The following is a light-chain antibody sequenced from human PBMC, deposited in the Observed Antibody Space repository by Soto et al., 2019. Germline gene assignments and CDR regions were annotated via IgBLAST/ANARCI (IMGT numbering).Light chain of an antibody. CDR2: NAS. CDR1: QSVSSY. J-gene: IGKJ2*01. CDR3: QLRSKWPPET. Sequence: EIVLTQSPATLSLSPGERANFSCRASQSVSSYLAWYQHKPGQTPRLLIYNASNRATGIPARFSGSGSGTAFTRTISRLEPEDFEVDYCQLRSKWPPETFVQGTKLEIK. V-gene: IGKV3-11*01.